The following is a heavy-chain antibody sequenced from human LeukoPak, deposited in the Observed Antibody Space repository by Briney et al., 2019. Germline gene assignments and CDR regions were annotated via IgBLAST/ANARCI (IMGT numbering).Heavy chain of an antibody. V-gene: IGHV3-7*01. D-gene: IGHD1-1*01. Sequence: GGSLRLSCAASGFPFSSYWMSWVRQAPGRGLEWVGNIKQDGSDRYYVDSVKGRFTISRDNAKNSLYLQLNSLRADDTAVYYYARLNGTTGYDYWGQGTLVTVSS. CDR2: IKQDGSDR. J-gene: IGHJ4*02. CDR1: GFPFSSYW. CDR3: ARLNGTTGYDY.